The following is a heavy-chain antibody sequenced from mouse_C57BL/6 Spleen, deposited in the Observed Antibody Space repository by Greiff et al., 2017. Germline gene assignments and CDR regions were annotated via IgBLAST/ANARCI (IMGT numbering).Heavy chain of an antibody. Sequence: QVQLQQSGAELVKPGASVKLSCKASGYTFTSYWMHWVKQRPGQGLEWIGMIHPNSGSTNYNEKFKSKATLTVDKSSSTAYMQLSSLTSEDSAVYYCAHYGSSFFDYWGQGTTLTVSS. J-gene: IGHJ2*01. D-gene: IGHD1-1*01. CDR1: GYTFTSYW. CDR2: IHPNSGST. CDR3: AHYGSSFFDY. V-gene: IGHV1-64*01.